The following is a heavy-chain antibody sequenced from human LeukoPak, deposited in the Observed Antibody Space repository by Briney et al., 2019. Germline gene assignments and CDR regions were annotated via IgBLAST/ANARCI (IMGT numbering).Heavy chain of an antibody. V-gene: IGHV3-49*04. CDR1: GFTFGDYA. Sequence: GGSLRLSCTASGFTFGDYAMSWVRQAPGKGLEWVGFIRSKAYGGTTEYAASVKGRFTISRDDSKSIAYLQMNSLKTEDTAVYYCTREDYYGSGSYYGYFDYWGQGTLVTVSS. CDR3: TREDYYGSGSYYGYFDY. D-gene: IGHD3-10*01. J-gene: IGHJ4*02. CDR2: IRSKAYGGTT.